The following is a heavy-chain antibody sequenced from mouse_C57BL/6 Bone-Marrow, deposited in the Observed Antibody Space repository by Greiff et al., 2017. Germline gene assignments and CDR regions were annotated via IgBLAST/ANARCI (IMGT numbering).Heavy chain of an antibody. D-gene: IGHD2-2*01. CDR2: IDPSDSYT. CDR3: TRMGVTTRYFDV. V-gene: IGHV1-50*01. J-gene: IGHJ1*03. Sequence: VQLQQPGAELVKPGASVKLSCKASGYTFTSYWMQWVKQRPGQGLEWIGEIDPSDSYTNYNQKFKGKATLTADKSSSTAYMELRSLTSEDSAVYYCTRMGVTTRYFDVWGTGTTVTVSS. CDR1: GYTFTSYW.